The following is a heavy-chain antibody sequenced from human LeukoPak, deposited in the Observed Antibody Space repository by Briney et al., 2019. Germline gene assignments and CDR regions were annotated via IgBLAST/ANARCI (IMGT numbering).Heavy chain of an antibody. V-gene: IGHV3-30*04. CDR1: GFTFSSYA. CDR3: ARDGRFRLLAGRTNYGMDV. J-gene: IGHJ6*02. CDR2: ISYDGSNK. Sequence: GGSLRLSCAASGFTFSSYAMHWVRQAPGKGLEWVAVISYDGSNKYYADSVKGRFTISRDNSKSTLYLQMNSLRAEDTAVYYCARDGRFRLLAGRTNYGMDVWGQGTTVTVSS. D-gene: IGHD1-26*01.